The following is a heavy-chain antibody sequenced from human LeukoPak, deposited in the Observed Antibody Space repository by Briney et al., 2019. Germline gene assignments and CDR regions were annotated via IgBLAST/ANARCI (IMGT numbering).Heavy chain of an antibody. CDR1: GFTFRSHA. J-gene: IGHJ4*02. CDR2: IYENGGTT. V-gene: IGHV3-23*01. Sequence: GGSLRLSCVGSGFTFRSHAMSWVRQAPEKGLEFVSGIYENGGTTYYADSVKGRFSISRDNSKNTLYLQMNSLRAEDTAVYYCAKPPPSGGYYAHIDYWGQGTLVTVSS. D-gene: IGHD3-22*01. CDR3: AKPPPSGGYYAHIDY.